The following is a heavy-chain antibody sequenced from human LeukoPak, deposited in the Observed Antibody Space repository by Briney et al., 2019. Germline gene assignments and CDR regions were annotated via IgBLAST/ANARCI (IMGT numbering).Heavy chain of an antibody. CDR2: ISSSDNTI. Sequence: PGGSLRLSCAASGFTFSRYEMNWVRQAPGKGLEWVSYISSSDNTIYYADSVKGRLTISRDNAKNTLYLQMNSLRAEDTAVYYCARSSGYFYNLDSWGQGTLVTVSS. J-gene: IGHJ4*02. CDR1: GFTFSRYE. V-gene: IGHV3-48*03. D-gene: IGHD3-22*01. CDR3: ARSSGYFYNLDS.